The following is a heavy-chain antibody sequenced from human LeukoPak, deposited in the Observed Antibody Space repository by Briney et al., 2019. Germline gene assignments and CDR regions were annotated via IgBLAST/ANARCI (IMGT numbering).Heavy chain of an antibody. CDR1: GFSVSDYY. CDR2: IYSGDTT. D-gene: IGHD3/OR15-3a*01. Sequence: GGSLRLSCAASGFSVSDYYMSWVRQAPGAELEWVSVIYSGDTTTYADTVKGRFTISRDNSKNTLYLQMNSLRPEDTAVYYCAKRTGTGAGFEYWGQGTLVTVSS. CDR3: AKRTGTGAGFEY. J-gene: IGHJ4*02. V-gene: IGHV3-53*01.